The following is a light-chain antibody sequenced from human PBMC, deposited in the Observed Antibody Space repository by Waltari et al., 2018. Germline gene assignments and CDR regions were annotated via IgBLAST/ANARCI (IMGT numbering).Light chain of an antibody. Sequence: DIRMTQSPSSLSASVGDRVTITCRASQRLSSYLNWYQQKPGKTPKLVIYAISNLQSGVPSWMSGSGSATNYTLSISSRQPQDFATNYCQQSYSTPPLTFGEGTRVEIK. CDR3: QQSYSTPPLT. V-gene: IGKV1-39*01. CDR2: AIS. J-gene: IGKJ4*01. CDR1: QRLSSY.